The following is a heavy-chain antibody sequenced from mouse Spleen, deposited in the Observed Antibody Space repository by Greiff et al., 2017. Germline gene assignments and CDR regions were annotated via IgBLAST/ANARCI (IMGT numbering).Heavy chain of an antibody. V-gene: IGHV2-9-1*01. CDR3: ASKIFSSGYTMDY. D-gene: IGHD3-1*01. CDR1: GFSLTSYA. J-gene: IGHJ4*01. CDR2: IWTGGGT. Sequence: VQGVESGPGLVAPSQSLSITCTVSGFSLTSYAISWVRQPPGKGLEWLGVIWTGGGTNYNSALKSRLSISKDNSKSQVFLKMNSLQTDDTARYYCASKIFSSGYTMDYWGQGTSVTVSS.